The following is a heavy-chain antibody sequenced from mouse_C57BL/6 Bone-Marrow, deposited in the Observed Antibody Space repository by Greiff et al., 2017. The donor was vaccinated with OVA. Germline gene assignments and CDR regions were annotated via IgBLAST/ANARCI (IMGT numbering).Heavy chain of an antibody. CDR1: GFTFSSYA. CDR3: ARDPDYYDSSHYYFDY. D-gene: IGHD1-1*01. J-gene: IGHJ2*01. V-gene: IGHV5-4*01. Sequence: DVKLVESGGGLVKPGGSLKLSCAASGFTFSSYAMSWVRQTPEKRLEWVATISDGGSYTYYPDNVKGRFTISRDNAKNNLYLQMSLMKSDDTAVYYCARDPDYYDSSHYYFDYWGQGTTLTVSS. CDR2: ISDGGSYT.